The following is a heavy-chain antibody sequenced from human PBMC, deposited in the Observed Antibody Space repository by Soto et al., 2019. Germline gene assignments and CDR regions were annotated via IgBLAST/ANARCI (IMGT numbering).Heavy chain of an antibody. CDR1: GFTFSSYS. Sequence: EVQLVESGGGLVKPGGSLRLSCAASGFTFSSYSMNWVRQAPGKGLEWVSSISSSSRYIYYADSVKGRFTISRDNAKNSLYRQMNSLRAEDTAVYYCARDQPGYSYGYGLGYWGQGTLVTVSS. CDR2: ISSSSRYI. D-gene: IGHD5-18*01. V-gene: IGHV3-21*01. J-gene: IGHJ4*02. CDR3: ARDQPGYSYGYGLGY.